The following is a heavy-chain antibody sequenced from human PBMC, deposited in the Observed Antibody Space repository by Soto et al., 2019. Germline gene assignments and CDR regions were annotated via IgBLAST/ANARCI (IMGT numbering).Heavy chain of an antibody. CDR1: GFTFSSYA. V-gene: IGHV3-30-3*01. Sequence: PGGSLRLSCAASGFTFSSYAMHWVRQAPGKGLEWVAVISYDGSNKYYAVSVKGRFTISRDNSKNTLYLQLNSLRAEDTAVYYCARDKRDLRFLEWSYYFDYWGQGTLVTVSS. J-gene: IGHJ4*02. CDR3: ARDKRDLRFLEWSYYFDY. D-gene: IGHD3-3*01. CDR2: ISYDGSNK.